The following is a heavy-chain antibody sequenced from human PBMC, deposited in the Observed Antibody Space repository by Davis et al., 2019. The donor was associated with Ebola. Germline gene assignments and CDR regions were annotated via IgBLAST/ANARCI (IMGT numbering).Heavy chain of an antibody. Sequence: GESLKISCAASGFTFSGSAMHWVRQASGKGLEWVGRIRRKANSYATAYAASVKGRFTISRDDSKNTAYLQMNSLKTEDTAVYYCTRPGIAVAGTEINSVDYWGQGTLVTVSS. V-gene: IGHV3-73*01. D-gene: IGHD6-19*01. CDR1: GFTFSGSA. CDR2: IRRKANSYAT. J-gene: IGHJ4*02. CDR3: TRPGIAVAGTEINSVDY.